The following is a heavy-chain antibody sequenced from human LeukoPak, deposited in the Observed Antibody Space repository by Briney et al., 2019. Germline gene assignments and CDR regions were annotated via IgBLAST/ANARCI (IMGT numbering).Heavy chain of an antibody. J-gene: IGHJ6*03. CDR3: AGVVPAADYYYYYMDV. V-gene: IGHV3-21*01. CDR2: ISSSSSYI. Sequence: GGSLRLSCAASGFTFSSYSMNWLRQAPGKGLEWVSSISSSSSYIYYADSVKGRFTISRDNAKNSLYLQMNSLRAEDPAVYYCAGVVPAADYYYYYMDVWGEGTTVTVSS. CDR1: GFTFSSYS. D-gene: IGHD2-2*01.